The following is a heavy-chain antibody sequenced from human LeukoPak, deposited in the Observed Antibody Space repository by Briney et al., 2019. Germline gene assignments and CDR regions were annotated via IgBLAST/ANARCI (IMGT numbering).Heavy chain of an antibody. CDR3: TTDLAMATFDY. CDR2: IKSKTDGGTT. J-gene: IGHJ4*02. Sequence: PGGSLRLSCAASGFTFSNAWMSWVRQAPGKGLEWVGRIKSKTDGGTTDYAAPVKGRFTISRDDSKNTLYLQMNSLKTKDTAVYYCTTDLAMATFDYWGQGTLVTVSS. V-gene: IGHV3-15*01. D-gene: IGHD5-18*01. CDR1: GFTFSNAW.